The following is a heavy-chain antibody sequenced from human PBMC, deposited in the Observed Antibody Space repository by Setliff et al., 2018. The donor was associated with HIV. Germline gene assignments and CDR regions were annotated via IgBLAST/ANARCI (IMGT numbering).Heavy chain of an antibody. J-gene: IGHJ3*02. Sequence: PSETLSLTCTVSGGSISSSGPGYYWGWVRQPPGGGLEWIGSVYYSGRTYYNPSLRSRVTISVDTSKNQFSLKLSSVTAADTAVYYCARGPGGTVPKPLDAFDIWGQGTMVTVSS. D-gene: IGHD1-1*01. CDR2: VYYSGRT. CDR1: GGSISSSGPGYY. CDR3: ARGPGGTVPKPLDAFDI. V-gene: IGHV4-39*07.